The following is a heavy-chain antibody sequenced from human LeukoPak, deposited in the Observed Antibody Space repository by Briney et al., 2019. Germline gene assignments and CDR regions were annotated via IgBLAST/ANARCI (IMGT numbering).Heavy chain of an antibody. CDR1: GGSFSGYY. CDR2: INHSGST. D-gene: IGHD2-15*01. V-gene: IGHV4-34*01. Sequence: KASETLSLTCAVYGGSFSGYYWSWLRQPPGKGLEWIGEINHSGSTNYNPSLKSRVTISVDTSKNQFSLKLSSVTAADTAVYYCARIWANCSGGSCYSTGIGYWGQGTLVTVSS. J-gene: IGHJ4*02. CDR3: ARIWANCSGGSCYSTGIGY.